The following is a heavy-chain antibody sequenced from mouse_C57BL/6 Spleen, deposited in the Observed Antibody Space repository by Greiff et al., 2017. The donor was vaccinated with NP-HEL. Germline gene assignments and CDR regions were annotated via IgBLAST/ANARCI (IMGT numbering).Heavy chain of an antibody. J-gene: IGHJ1*03. V-gene: IGHV1-69*01. CDR3: ARRSGTKGRYFDV. CDR2: IDPSDSYT. Sequence: QVQLQQPGAELVMPGASVKLSCKASGYTFTSYWMHWVKQRPGQGLEWIGEIDPSDSYTNYNQKFKGKSTLTVDKSSSTAYMQLSSRTSEDSAVYYCARRSGTKGRYFDVWGTGTTVTVSS. CDR1: GYTFTSYW. D-gene: IGHD4-1*01.